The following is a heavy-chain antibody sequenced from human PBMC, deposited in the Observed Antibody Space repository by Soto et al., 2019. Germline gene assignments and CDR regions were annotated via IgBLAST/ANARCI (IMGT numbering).Heavy chain of an antibody. J-gene: IGHJ4*02. Sequence: GASVKVSCKASGYTFTSYGISWVRQAHGQGLEWMGWISAYNGNTNYAQKLQGRVTMSTDTSSSTAYMELRSLRSDDTAVYYCARDPNYIAAADNFDYWGQGTLVTVSS. CDR1: GYTFTSYG. CDR3: ARDPNYIAAADNFDY. CDR2: ISAYNGNT. V-gene: IGHV1-18*01. D-gene: IGHD6-13*01.